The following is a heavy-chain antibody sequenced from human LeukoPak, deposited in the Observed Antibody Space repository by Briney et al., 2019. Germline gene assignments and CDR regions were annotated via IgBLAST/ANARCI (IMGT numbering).Heavy chain of an antibody. Sequence: ASVKVSCKASGYTFTGYGISWVRQAPGQGLEWMGWISAYNGNTNYAQKLQGRVTMTTDTSTSTAYMELRSLRSDDTAVYYCARDLARGYCSSTSCYIGGSIDYWGQGTLVTVSS. D-gene: IGHD2-2*02. CDR2: ISAYNGNT. V-gene: IGHV1-18*01. J-gene: IGHJ4*02. CDR1: GYTFTGYG. CDR3: ARDLARGYCSSTSCYIGGSIDY.